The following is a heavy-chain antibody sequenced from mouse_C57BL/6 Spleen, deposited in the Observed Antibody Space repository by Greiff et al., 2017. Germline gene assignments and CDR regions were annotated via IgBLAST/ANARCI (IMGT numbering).Heavy chain of an antibody. D-gene: IGHD2-2*01. Sequence: QVQLQQSGAELARPGASVKLSCKASGYTFTSYGISWVKQRPGQGLEWIGEIYPRSGNTYYNEKFKGKATLTADKSSSTAYMELRSLTSEDSAVYYGARRDYGYDVAWFGCWGQGAMVTVSA. CDR1: GYTFTSYG. V-gene: IGHV1-81*01. J-gene: IGHJ3*01. CDR3: ARRDYGYDVAWFGC. CDR2: IYPRSGNT.